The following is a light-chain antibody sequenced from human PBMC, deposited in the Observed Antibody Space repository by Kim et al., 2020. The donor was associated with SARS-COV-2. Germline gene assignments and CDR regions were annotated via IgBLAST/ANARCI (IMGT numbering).Light chain of an antibody. V-gene: IGLV3-21*04. CDR3: QVWDSSSDHPV. CDR1: NIGSKS. J-gene: IGLJ3*02. CDR2: YDS. Sequence: SYELTQPPSVSVAPGKTARITCWGNNIGSKSVHWYQQKPGQAPVLVIYYDSDRPSGIPERFSGSNSGNTATLTISRVEAGDEADYYCQVWDSSSDHPVFCGGTKVTVL.